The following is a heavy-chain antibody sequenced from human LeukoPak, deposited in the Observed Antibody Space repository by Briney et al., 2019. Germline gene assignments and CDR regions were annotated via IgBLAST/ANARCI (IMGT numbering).Heavy chain of an antibody. V-gene: IGHV1-24*01. CDR3: ASLEPAAGTSLDY. J-gene: IGHJ4*02. CDR1: GYTLTELS. CDR2: FDPEDGET. Sequence: ASVKVSCKVSGYTLTELSMHWVRQAPGKGLEWMGGFDPEDGETIYAQKFQGRVTMTEDTSTDTAYMGLSSLRSEDTAVYYCASLEPAAGTSLDYWGQGTLVTVSS. D-gene: IGHD6-13*01.